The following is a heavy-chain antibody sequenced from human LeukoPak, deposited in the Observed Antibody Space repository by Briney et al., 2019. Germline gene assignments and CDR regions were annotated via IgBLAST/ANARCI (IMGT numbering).Heavy chain of an antibody. V-gene: IGHV3-48*01. Sequence: GGSLRLSCAASGFTFSSYGMHWVRQAPGKGLEWVSYISSSSSTIYYADSVKGRFTISRDNAKNSLYLQMNSLRAEDTAVYSCARDSPPDYWGQGTLVTVSS. CDR1: GFTFSSYG. CDR3: ARDSPPDY. J-gene: IGHJ4*02. CDR2: ISSSSSTI.